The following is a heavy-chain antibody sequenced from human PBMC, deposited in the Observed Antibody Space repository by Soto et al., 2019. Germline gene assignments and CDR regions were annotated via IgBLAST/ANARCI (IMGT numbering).Heavy chain of an antibody. D-gene: IGHD6-13*01. CDR1: GFTFSSCS. V-gene: IGHV3-21*01. CDR3: ARVYSSSWSHWFDP. J-gene: IGHJ5*02. Sequence: PGGSLRLSCAASGFTFSSCSMNWVRQAPGKGLEWVSSISSSSSYIYYADSVKGRFTISRDNAKNSLYLQMNSLRAEDTAVYYCARVYSSSWSHWFDPWGQGTLVTVSS. CDR2: ISSSSSYI.